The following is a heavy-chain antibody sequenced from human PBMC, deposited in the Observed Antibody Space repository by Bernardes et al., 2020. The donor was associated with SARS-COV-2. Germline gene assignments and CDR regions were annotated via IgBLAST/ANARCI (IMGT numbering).Heavy chain of an antibody. CDR3: ARERRDI. V-gene: IGHV4-34*01. CDR1: GGSFRVPY. CDR2: INHSGST. J-gene: IGHJ3*02. Sequence: SETLSLTCTLYGGSFRVPYWSWIRQPSGQGLEWIGEINHSGSTHYNPSLKSRVTISVDTSKNQFSLKMTSVTAADTAVYYCARERRDIWGQGTLVTVS.